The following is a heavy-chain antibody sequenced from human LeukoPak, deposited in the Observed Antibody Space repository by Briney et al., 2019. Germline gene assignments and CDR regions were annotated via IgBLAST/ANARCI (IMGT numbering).Heavy chain of an antibody. Sequence: SETLSLTCTVSGGSISSYYWSWIRQPAGKGLEWIGRIYTSGSTNYNPSLKSRVTMSVDTSKNQFSLKLSSVTAADTAVYYCAREYDILTGHSPDYYYYGMDVWGQGTTVTVSS. CDR3: AREYDILTGHSPDYYYYGMDV. CDR1: GGSISSYY. D-gene: IGHD3-9*01. J-gene: IGHJ6*02. V-gene: IGHV4-4*07. CDR2: IYTSGST.